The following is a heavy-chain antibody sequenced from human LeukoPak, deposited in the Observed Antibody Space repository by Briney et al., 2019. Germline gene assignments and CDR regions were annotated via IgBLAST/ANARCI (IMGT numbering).Heavy chain of an antibody. CDR3: ARGLGIAVAGPLGY. Sequence: ASVKVSCKASGYTFTSYDINWVRQATGQGLEWMGWMNPNSGNTGYAQKFQGRVTITRNTSISTAYMELSSLRSEDTAVYYCARGLGIAVAGPLGYWGQGTLVTVSS. J-gene: IGHJ4*02. CDR1: GYTFTSYD. V-gene: IGHV1-8*03. CDR2: MNPNSGNT. D-gene: IGHD6-19*01.